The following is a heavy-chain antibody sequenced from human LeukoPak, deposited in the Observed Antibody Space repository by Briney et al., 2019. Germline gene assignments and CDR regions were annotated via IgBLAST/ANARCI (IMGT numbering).Heavy chain of an antibody. Sequence: PGGSLRLSCAASGFTFSGSAMHWVRQASGKGLEWVGRSKAHSYATAYAASVKGRFTISRDDSKNTAYLQMNSLKTEDTAVYYCTRHGGRDYYDSSEDAFDIWGQGTMVIVSS. CDR2: SKAHSYAT. D-gene: IGHD3-22*01. CDR1: GFTFSGSA. V-gene: IGHV3-73*01. J-gene: IGHJ3*02. CDR3: TRHGGRDYYDSSEDAFDI.